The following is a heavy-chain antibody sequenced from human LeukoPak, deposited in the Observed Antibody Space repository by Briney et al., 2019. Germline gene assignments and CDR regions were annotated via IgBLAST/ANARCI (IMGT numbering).Heavy chain of an antibody. CDR2: MNPNSGNT. J-gene: IGHJ6*02. Sequence: GASVKVSCKASGYTFTSYDINWVRQATGQGLEWMGWMNPNSGNTGYAQKFQGRVTMTRNTSTSTAYMELSSLRSDDTAVYYCARGRVVVVPAAIDYYYYGMDVWGQGTTVTVSS. D-gene: IGHD2-2*02. V-gene: IGHV1-8*01. CDR3: ARGRVVVVPAAIDYYYYGMDV. CDR1: GYTFTSYD.